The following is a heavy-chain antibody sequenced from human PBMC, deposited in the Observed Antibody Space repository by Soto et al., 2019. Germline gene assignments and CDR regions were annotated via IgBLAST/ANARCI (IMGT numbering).Heavy chain of an antibody. Sequence: QVQLVQSGAEVKKPGASVKVSCKASGYTFTSYAMHWVRQGPGQRLEWMGWINAGNGNTKYSQKFQGRVTITRDTSASTAYMELSSLRSEDTAVYYCARGLGLYYFDYWGQGTLVTVSS. CDR3: ARGLGLYYFDY. V-gene: IGHV1-3*01. CDR1: GYTFTSYA. CDR2: INAGNGNT. D-gene: IGHD1-26*01. J-gene: IGHJ4*02.